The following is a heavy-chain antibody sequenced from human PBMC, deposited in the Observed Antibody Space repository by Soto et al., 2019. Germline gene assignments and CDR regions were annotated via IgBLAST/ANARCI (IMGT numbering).Heavy chain of an antibody. V-gene: IGHV3-30*18. CDR2: ISYDGSNK. J-gene: IGHJ4*02. CDR3: AKDRTKAPEY. CDR1: GFTFSSYG. Sequence: QVQLVESGGGVVQPGRSLRLSCAASGFTFSSYGMHWVRQAPGKRLEWVAVISYDGSNKYYADSVKGRFTISRDNSKNTLYLQMNSLRAEDTAVYYCAKDRTKAPEYWGQGTLVTVSS.